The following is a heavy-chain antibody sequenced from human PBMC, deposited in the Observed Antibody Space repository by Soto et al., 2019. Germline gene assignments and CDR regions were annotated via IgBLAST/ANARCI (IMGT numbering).Heavy chain of an antibody. Sequence: ASVKVSCKASGYTFTSYDINWVRQATGQGLEWMGWMNPISGNTGYAQKFQGRVTMTRNTSLSTAYMELSSLRSEDTAVYYCARSQGGSSSLDIYYYYYYGMDVWGQGTTVTVSS. J-gene: IGHJ6*02. V-gene: IGHV1-8*01. CDR3: ARSQGGSSSLDIYYYYYYGMDV. CDR1: GYTFTSYD. D-gene: IGHD2-15*01. CDR2: MNPISGNT.